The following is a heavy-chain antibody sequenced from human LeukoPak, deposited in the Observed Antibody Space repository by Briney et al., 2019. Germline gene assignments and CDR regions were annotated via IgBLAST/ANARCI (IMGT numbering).Heavy chain of an antibody. V-gene: IGHV1-18*01. CDR3: AKDQYPSGFDP. D-gene: IGHD2-2*01. CDR2: ISAYNGNT. J-gene: IGHJ5*02. CDR1: GYTFTSYG. Sequence: AASVKVSCKASGYTFTSYGISWVRQAPGQGLEWMGWISAYNGNTNYAQKLQGRVAMTTDTSTSTAYMELRSLRSDDTAVYYCAKDQYPSGFDPWGQGTLVTVSS.